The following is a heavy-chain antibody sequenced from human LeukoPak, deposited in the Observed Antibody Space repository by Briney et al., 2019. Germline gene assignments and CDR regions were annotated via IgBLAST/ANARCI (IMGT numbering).Heavy chain of an antibody. CDR1: GFTFSSYA. CDR2: ISGSGGST. Sequence: PGGSLRLSCAASGFTFSSYARSWVRQAPGKGLEWVSAISGSGGSTYYADSVKGRFTISRDNSKNTLYLQMNSLRAEDTAVYYCAKGGGYCSGGSCYSDYYYGMDVWGQGTTVTVFS. J-gene: IGHJ6*02. D-gene: IGHD2-15*01. V-gene: IGHV3-23*01. CDR3: AKGGGYCSGGSCYSDYYYGMDV.